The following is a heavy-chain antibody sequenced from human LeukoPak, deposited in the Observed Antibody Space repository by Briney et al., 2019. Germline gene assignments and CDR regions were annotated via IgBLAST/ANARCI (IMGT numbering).Heavy chain of an antibody. Sequence: ASETLSLTCTVSGGSISRYYWSWIRQPPGKGLEWIGYIYYSGSTNYNPSLKSRVTISVDTSKNQFSLKLSSVTAADTAVYYCARAHYYDSSGYYRPRIFDIWGQGTMVTVSS. V-gene: IGHV4-59*01. CDR2: IYYSGST. CDR1: GGSISRYY. CDR3: ARAHYYDSSGYYRPRIFDI. D-gene: IGHD3-22*01. J-gene: IGHJ3*02.